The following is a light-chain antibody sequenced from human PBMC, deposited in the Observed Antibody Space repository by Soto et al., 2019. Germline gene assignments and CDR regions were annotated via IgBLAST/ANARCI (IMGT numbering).Light chain of an antibody. CDR2: AAS. V-gene: IGKV1-39*01. CDR1: QSISSY. Sequence: DIQMTQSPSSLSASAGDRVTITCRASQSISSYLNWYQQKPGKAPKLLIYAASSLQSGVPSRFSGSGSGTDFTLTINSLQPEDFATYYCQQANSFPITFGQGTRLEIK. J-gene: IGKJ5*01. CDR3: QQANSFPIT.